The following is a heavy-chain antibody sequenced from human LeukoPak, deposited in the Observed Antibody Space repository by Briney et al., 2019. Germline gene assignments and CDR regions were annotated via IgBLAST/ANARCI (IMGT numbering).Heavy chain of an antibody. CDR2: ISGSGGST. V-gene: IGHV3-23*01. J-gene: IGHJ6*02. Sequence: GGSLRLSCAASGFTFSSYAMSWVRQAPGKGLEWVSAISGSGGSTYYADSVKGRFTISRDNAKNSLYLQMNSLRAEDTAVYYCARLFPIFHYGMDVWGQGTTVTVSS. D-gene: IGHD3-9*01. CDR3: ARLFPIFHYGMDV. CDR1: GFTFSSYA.